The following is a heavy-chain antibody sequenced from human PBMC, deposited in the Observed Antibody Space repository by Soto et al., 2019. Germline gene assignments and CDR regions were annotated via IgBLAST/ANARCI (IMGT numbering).Heavy chain of an antibody. Sequence: QVQLVQSGAEVKKPGSSVKVSCKASGVSFSSYAISWVRQAPGQGLGWVGEIIPVFGATRYAKNVLGRVTSTADESTSTAYMELSSRRSEDTAVYFWANHHKLHYGDVYYYYAMGVWCRGTTVTVSS. CDR3: ANHHKLHYGDVYYYYAMGV. V-gene: IGHV1-69*01. J-gene: IGHJ6*02. D-gene: IGHD4-17*01. CDR1: GVSFSSYA. CDR2: IIPVFGAT.